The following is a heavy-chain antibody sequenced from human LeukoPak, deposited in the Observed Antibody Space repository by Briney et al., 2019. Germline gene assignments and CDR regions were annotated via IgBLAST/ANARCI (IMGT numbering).Heavy chain of an antibody. CDR1: RYTFTSYD. CDR2: MNPNSGNT. V-gene: IGHV1-8*01. CDR3: ARVEAAAGSWGYYYYYGMDV. Sequence: ASVKVSCKASRYTFTSYDINWVRQATGQGLEWMGWMNPNSGNTGYAQKFQGRVTMTRNTSISTAYMELSSLRSEDTAVYYCARVEAAAGSWGYYYYYGMDVWGQGTTVTVSS. D-gene: IGHD6-13*01. J-gene: IGHJ6*02.